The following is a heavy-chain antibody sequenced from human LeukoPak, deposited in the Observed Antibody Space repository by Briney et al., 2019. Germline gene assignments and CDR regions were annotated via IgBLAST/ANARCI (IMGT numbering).Heavy chain of an antibody. CDR1: GYTLTELS. V-gene: IGHV1-24*01. J-gene: IGHJ5*02. CDR3: ATSGSYFIVGWFDP. D-gene: IGHD1-26*01. Sequence: ASVKVSCKVSGYTLTELSMHWVRQAPGKGLERMGGFDPEDGETIYAQKFQGRVTMTEDTSTDTAYMELSSLRSEDTAVYYCATSGSYFIVGWFDPWGQGTLVTVSS. CDR2: FDPEDGET.